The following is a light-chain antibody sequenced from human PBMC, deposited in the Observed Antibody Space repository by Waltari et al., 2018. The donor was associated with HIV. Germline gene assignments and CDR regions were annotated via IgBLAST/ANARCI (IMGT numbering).Light chain of an antibody. CDR2: DVS. J-gene: IGLJ3*02. CDR3: SSYAGSNILV. CDR1: SSDVGAYNY. Sequence: QSALTQPPSASGSPGQSVTISCTGTSSDVGAYNYVSWYRQYPGNAPKLMIYDVSKRPSGVPDRFSGSKSVNTASLTVSGLQAEDEADYYCSSYAGSNILVFGGGTKLTVL. V-gene: IGLV2-8*01.